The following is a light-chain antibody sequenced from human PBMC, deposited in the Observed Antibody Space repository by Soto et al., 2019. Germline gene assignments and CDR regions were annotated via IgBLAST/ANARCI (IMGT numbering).Light chain of an antibody. CDR1: QGIGIY. CDR3: XKYXSAPRT. J-gene: IGKJ1*01. CDR2: AAS. Sequence: DIQMTQSPSSLSASLGDRVTITCRASQGIGIYLAWYQQKPGKVPKLLIYAASTLQSGVPSRFSGRGSGTDFTLTISSLQPEDXXXXXXXKYXSAPRTFGQGTRVEI. V-gene: IGKV1-27*01.